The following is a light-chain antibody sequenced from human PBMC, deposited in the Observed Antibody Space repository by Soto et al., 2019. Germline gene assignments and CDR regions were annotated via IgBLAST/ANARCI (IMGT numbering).Light chain of an antibody. CDR1: QSLLHSNGYNY. Sequence: DIVMTQSPLSLPVTPGEPASISCRSSQSLLHSNGYNYLDWYLQKPGQSPQLPGYLGSNRASGVPDRFSGSGSGTDFTLKISRVEAEDVGVYYCMQALQTPTFGQGTKVEIK. J-gene: IGKJ1*01. CDR2: LGS. CDR3: MQALQTPT. V-gene: IGKV2-28*01.